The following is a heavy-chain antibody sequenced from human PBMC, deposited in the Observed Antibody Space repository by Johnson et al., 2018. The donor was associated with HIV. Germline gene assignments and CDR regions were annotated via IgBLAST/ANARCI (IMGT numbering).Heavy chain of an antibody. Sequence: QMQLVESGGGLVQPGRSLPLPCAASGFTFDDSATHRARQAPGKGLEWVAFISYDGLKTYHVHSVKARFTTPRHDARNTLYLQMSSLRIEDTGLYYCAKDGDDGDGPDGTKGAFDIWGQGTMVTVSS. J-gene: IGHJ3*02. V-gene: IGHV3-30*18. CDR3: AKDGDDGDGPDGTKGAFDI. D-gene: IGHD5-24*01. CDR2: ISYDGLKT. CDR1: GFTFDDSA.